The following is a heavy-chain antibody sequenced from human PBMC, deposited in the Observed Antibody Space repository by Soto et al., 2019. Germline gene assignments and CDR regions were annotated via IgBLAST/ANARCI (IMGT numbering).Heavy chain of an antibody. D-gene: IGHD2-15*01. V-gene: IGHV3-21*01. J-gene: IGHJ4*02. CDR2: NGSTGTYT. CDR1: GFTFSTST. CDR3: ARVGSPGYCSGGYCPPPDY. Sequence: EVHLVESGGGLVKPGGSLRLSRGASGFTFSTSTMNWVSQSPGQGLEQLSCNGSTGTYTYYPASVRGRFTITRDNAKNSLYLQRNSGTAEDTAVYYCARVGSPGYCSGGYCPPPDYWGQGTLVTVSS.